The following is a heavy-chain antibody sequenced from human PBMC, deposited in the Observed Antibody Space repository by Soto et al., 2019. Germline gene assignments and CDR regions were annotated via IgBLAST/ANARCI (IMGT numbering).Heavy chain of an antibody. V-gene: IGHV1-2*02. J-gene: IGHJ5*02. Sequence: QVQLVQSGAEVKKPGASVKVSCKASGYTFTGYYMHWVRQAPGQGLEWMGWINPNSGGTNYAQKFQGRVTMTRDTSISTAYMELSRLRSDDTAVYYCASDPVFIAVAGTGWFDPWGQGTLVTVSS. CDR3: ASDPVFIAVAGTGWFDP. D-gene: IGHD6-19*01. CDR1: GYTFTGYY. CDR2: INPNSGGT.